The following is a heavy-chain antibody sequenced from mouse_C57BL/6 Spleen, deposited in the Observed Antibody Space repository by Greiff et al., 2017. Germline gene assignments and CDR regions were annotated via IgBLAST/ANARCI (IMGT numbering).Heavy chain of an antibody. D-gene: IGHD2-1*01. CDR3: ARAGNYGFDY. CDR1: GYTFTDYN. V-gene: IGHV1-22*01. J-gene: IGHJ2*01. CDR2: INPNNGGT. Sequence: VQLQQSGPELVKPGASVKMSCKASGYTFTDYNMHWVKQSHGKSLEWIGYINPNNGGTSYNQKFKGKATLTVNKSSSTAYMELRSLTSEYSAVYYCARAGNYGFDYWGQGTTLTVSS.